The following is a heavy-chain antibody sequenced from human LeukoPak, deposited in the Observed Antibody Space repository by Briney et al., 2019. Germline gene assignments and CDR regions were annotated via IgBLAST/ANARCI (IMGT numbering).Heavy chain of an antibody. D-gene: IGHD1-14*01. Sequence: LTGGSLRLSCTASGITFRSNGMHWVRQAPGKGLEWVAFIWFDERYEDYADSVKGRFTISRDNSKNTLYLQMNGLRAEDTAVYYCARFTGSDPEGFFDYWGQGTLVTVST. CDR1: GITFRSNG. V-gene: IGHV3-33*01. CDR2: IWFDERYE. CDR3: ARFTGSDPEGFFDY. J-gene: IGHJ4*02.